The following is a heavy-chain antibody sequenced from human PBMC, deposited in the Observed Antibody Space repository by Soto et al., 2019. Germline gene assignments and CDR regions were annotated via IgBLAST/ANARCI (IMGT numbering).Heavy chain of an antibody. Sequence: QVQLQQWGAGLLKPSETLSLTCAVYGGSFSGYYWSWIRQPPGKGLEWLGEINHSGSTNYNPSLKSRVTISVDTSKNQFSLKLSSVTAADTAVYYCARGLTYYYDSSGYYRGYYYGMDVWGQGTTVTVSS. CDR1: GGSFSGYY. D-gene: IGHD3-22*01. V-gene: IGHV4-34*01. J-gene: IGHJ6*02. CDR2: INHSGST. CDR3: ARGLTYYYDSSGYYRGYYYGMDV.